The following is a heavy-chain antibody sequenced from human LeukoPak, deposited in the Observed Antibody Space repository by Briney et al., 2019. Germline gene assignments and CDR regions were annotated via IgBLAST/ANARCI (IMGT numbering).Heavy chain of an antibody. CDR1: GFSFSGHW. D-gene: IGHD2-15*01. Sequence: GGSLRLSCTASGFSFSGHWMHWARQLPGKGLVWVSRISPTGSTTSYADSVKGRFTISRDNSKNTLYLQMNSLRAEDTAVYYCARDGNNGYCSGGSCYSRARNWYFDLWGRGTLVTVSS. J-gene: IGHJ2*01. CDR2: ISPTGSTT. V-gene: IGHV3-74*01. CDR3: ARDGNNGYCSGGSCYSRARNWYFDL.